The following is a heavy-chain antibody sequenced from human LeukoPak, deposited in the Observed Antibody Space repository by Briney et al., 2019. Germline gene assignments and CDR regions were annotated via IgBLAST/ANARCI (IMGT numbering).Heavy chain of an antibody. D-gene: IGHD3-10*01. V-gene: IGHV3-23*01. CDR2: ISGSGGTT. Sequence: GGSLRLSCAASGLTFSSYGMSWVRQAPGKGLEWVSAISGSGGTTYYADSVKGRFTISRDNAKNTLYLQMNGLRAEDTAVYYCTRAYDSGTYSSFDYWGQGTLVTVTS. CDR1: GLTFSSYG. CDR3: TRAYDSGTYSSFDY. J-gene: IGHJ4*02.